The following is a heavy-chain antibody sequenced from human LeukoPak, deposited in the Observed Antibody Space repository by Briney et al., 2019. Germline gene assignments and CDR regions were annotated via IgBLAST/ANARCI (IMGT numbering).Heavy chain of an antibody. CDR3: ARGSYYYDSSGYWYFDL. CDR1: GYTFTSYG. V-gene: IGHV1-18*01. D-gene: IGHD3-22*01. Sequence: ASVKVSCKASGYTFTSYGISWGRQAPGQGLGGMGWIRAYNGNTNYAQKPQGRVTMPTDTSTSTAYLELRSLSSDDTAVYCCARGSYYYDSSGYWYFDLWGRGTLVTVSS. CDR2: IRAYNGNT. J-gene: IGHJ2*01.